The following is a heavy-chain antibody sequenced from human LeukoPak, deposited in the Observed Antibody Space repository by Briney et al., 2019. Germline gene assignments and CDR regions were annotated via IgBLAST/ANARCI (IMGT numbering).Heavy chain of an antibody. CDR3: ARLYFDDSSGYFSSSAFDY. CDR2: IYYSGST. Sequence: SQTLSLTCTVSGGSISSGGYSWSWIRQHPGKGPEWIGYIYYSGSTYYNPSLKSRVTISVDTSKNQFSLKLSSVTAADTAVYYCARLYFDDSSGYFSSSAFDYWGQGTLVTVSS. CDR1: GGSISSGGYS. J-gene: IGHJ4*02. V-gene: IGHV4-31*03. D-gene: IGHD3-22*01.